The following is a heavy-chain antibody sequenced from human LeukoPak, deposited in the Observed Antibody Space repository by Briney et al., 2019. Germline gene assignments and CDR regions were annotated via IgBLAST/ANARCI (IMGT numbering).Heavy chain of an antibody. CDR3: VRDYGGSSGAFDL. D-gene: IGHD4-23*01. CDR1: GFIFSSYA. J-gene: IGHJ3*01. V-gene: IGHV3-21*01. CDR2: ISSSSGDI. Sequence: GESPRLSCRASGFIFSSYALNWVRRAPGQGLEWVSSISSSSGDIYYTDSVKGRFTISRDNARKSLYLQMNSLRVEDTAVYYCVRDYGGSSGAFDLWGQGTMVTVSS.